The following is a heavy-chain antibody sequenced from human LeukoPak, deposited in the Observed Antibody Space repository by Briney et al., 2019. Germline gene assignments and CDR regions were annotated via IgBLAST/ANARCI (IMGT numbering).Heavy chain of an antibody. CDR3: ARGLNSGGDY. V-gene: IGHV3-9*01. CDR1: GFTFDDYA. J-gene: IGHJ4*02. Sequence: QTGGSLRLSCAASGFTFDDYAMHWVRQAPGKGLEWVSGISWDSGSVDSADSVKGRFTISRDNSKNTLYLQMNSLRAEDTAVFYCARGLNSGGDYWGQGTLVTVSS. D-gene: IGHD7-27*01. CDR2: ISWDSGSV.